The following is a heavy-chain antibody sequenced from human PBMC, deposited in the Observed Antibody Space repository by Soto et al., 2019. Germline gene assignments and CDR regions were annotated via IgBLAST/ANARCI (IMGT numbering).Heavy chain of an antibody. J-gene: IGHJ5*02. V-gene: IGHV4-61*01. CDR3: ARQIAVAVNNWFDP. CDR2: IYYSGST. Sequence: QVQLQESGPGLVKPSETLSLTCTVSGGSVSSGSYYWSWIRQPPGKGLEWIGYIYYSGSTNYTPSLKSRVTISVDTSKNQFSLKLSSVTAADTAVYYCARQIAVAVNNWFDPWGQGTLVTVSS. CDR1: GGSVSSGSYY. D-gene: IGHD6-19*01.